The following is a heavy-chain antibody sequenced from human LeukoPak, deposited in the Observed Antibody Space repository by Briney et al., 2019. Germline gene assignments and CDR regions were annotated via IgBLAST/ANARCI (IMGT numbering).Heavy chain of an antibody. J-gene: IGHJ4*02. CDR3: GRTPYWGWTVDY. CDR1: GDSVSTNSAA. Sequence: SQTLSLTCAISGDSVSTNSAAWNWIRQSPSRGLEWLGRTYYRSKWYNDYAESVKSRITINPDASKNQFSLQLNSVTPEDTAVYYCGRTPYWGWTVDYWGQGTLVTVSS. D-gene: IGHD7-27*01. CDR2: TYYRSKWYN. V-gene: IGHV6-1*01.